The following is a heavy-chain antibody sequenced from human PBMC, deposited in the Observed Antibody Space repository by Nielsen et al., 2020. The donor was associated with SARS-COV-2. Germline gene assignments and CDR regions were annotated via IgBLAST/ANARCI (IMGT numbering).Heavy chain of an antibody. D-gene: IGHD6-13*01. CDR3: ARDLGHIAAAEYWFDP. CDR2: IYYSGST. V-gene: IGHV4-61*01. CDR1: GGSVSSGSYY. Sequence: SETLSLTCTVSGGSVSSGSYYWSWIRQPPGKGLEWIGYIYYSGSTNYNPSLKSRVTISVDTSKNQFSLKLSSVTAADTAVYYCARDLGHIAAAEYWFDPWGQGTLVTVSS. J-gene: IGHJ5*02.